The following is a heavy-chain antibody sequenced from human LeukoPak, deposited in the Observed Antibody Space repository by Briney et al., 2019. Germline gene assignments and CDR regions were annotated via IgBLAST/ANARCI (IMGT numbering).Heavy chain of an antibody. V-gene: IGHV3-66*01. D-gene: IGHD3-3*01. Sequence: SGGSLRLSCAASGFTVSSNYMSWVRQAPGKGLEWVSVIYSGGSTYYTDSVKGRFTISRDNSKNTLYLQMNSLRVEDTAVYYCARDFPYDFWSGYWAGMDVWGQGTTVTVSS. J-gene: IGHJ6*02. CDR1: GFTVSSNY. CDR3: ARDFPYDFWSGYWAGMDV. CDR2: IYSGGST.